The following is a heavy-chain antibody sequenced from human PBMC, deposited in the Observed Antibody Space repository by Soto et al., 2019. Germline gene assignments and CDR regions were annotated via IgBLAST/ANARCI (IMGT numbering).Heavy chain of an antibody. CDR1: GGSISSSNW. CDR3: ARATGDQALDY. CDR2: IYHSGST. D-gene: IGHD7-27*01. Sequence: SETLSLTCAVSGGSISSSNWWSWVRQPPGKGLEWIGEIYHSGSTNYNPSLRSRVTISVDKSKNQFSLKLSSVTAADTAVYYGARATGDQALDYWGQGTLVTVSS. V-gene: IGHV4-4*02. J-gene: IGHJ4*02.